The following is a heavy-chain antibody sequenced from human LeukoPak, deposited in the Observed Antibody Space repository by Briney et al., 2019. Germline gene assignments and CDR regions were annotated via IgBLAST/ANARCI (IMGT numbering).Heavy chain of an antibody. CDR2: INHSGST. J-gene: IGHJ5*02. V-gene: IGHV4-34*01. CDR1: GGSFSGYY. CDR3: ARVLMYYYGSGAPPYNWFDP. Sequence: SETLSLTCAVYGGSFSGYYWSWIRQPPGKGLEWIGEINHSGSTNYNPSLKSRVTISVDTSKNQFSLKLSSVTAADTAVYYCARVLMYYYGSGAPPYNWFDPWGQGTLVTVSS. D-gene: IGHD3-10*01.